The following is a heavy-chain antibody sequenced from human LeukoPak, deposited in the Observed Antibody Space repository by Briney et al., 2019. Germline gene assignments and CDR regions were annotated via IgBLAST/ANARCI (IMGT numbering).Heavy chain of an antibody. CDR2: ISSSSSYI. CDR1: GFTFSSYN. D-gene: IGHD1-26*01. J-gene: IGHJ4*02. Sequence: GGSLRLSCAASGFTFSSYNMNWVRQAPAKGLEGVSSISSSSSYIYYADSAKGRFTISRDNAKNSLYLQMISLRAEDTAVYYCARDLSVGAKPDLGFDYWGQGTLVTVSS. CDR3: ARDLSVGAKPDLGFDY. V-gene: IGHV3-21*01.